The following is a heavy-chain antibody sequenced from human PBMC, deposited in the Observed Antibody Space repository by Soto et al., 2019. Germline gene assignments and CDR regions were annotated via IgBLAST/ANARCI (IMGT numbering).Heavy chain of an antibody. D-gene: IGHD2-2*01. J-gene: IGHJ5*02. CDR2: IIPILGIA. Sequence: QVQLVQSGAEVKKPGSSVKVSCKASGGTFSSYTISWVRQAPGQGLEWMGRIIPILGIANYAQKFQGRVTITADKSTSTAYMDLSSLRSEDTAGYYCAPAGGYCRSTSCSGGDYNWSDPRGQGTLVTVSS. CDR3: APAGGYCRSTSCSGGDYNWSDP. V-gene: IGHV1-69*02. CDR1: GGTFSSYT.